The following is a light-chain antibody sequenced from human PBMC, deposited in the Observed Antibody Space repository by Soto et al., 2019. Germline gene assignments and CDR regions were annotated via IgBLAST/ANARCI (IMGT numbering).Light chain of an antibody. V-gene: IGLV2-14*01. CDR2: EVS. J-gene: IGLJ1*01. Sequence: QSVLTQPASVSGSPGQSITISCTGTSSDVGGYNYVSWYQQHPGKAPKLMISEVSNRPSGVSNRFSGSKSGNTASLTISGLQAEDEADYYCSSYTSSSTLDVFGTGTKGTVL. CDR3: SSYTSSSTLDV. CDR1: SSDVGGYNY.